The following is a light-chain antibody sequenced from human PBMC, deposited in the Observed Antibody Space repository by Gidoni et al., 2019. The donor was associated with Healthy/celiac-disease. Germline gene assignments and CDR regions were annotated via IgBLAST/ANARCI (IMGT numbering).Light chain of an antibody. Sequence: ELVLTQSPATLYLYPGERATLSCRASQSVSSYLVWYQQKPGQAPRLLIYDASNRATGIPARFSGSGSGTDFTLTISSLEPEDFAFYYCQQRSNWQVTFXGXTKVEIK. CDR2: DAS. CDR1: QSVSSY. V-gene: IGKV3-11*01. J-gene: IGKJ4*01. CDR3: QQRSNWQVT.